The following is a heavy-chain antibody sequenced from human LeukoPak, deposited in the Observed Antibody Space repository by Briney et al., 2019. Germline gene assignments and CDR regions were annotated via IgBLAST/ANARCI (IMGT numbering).Heavy chain of an antibody. CDR3: AKDTGPVEYSSSSVDYYYYGMDV. CDR2: ISWNSGSI. J-gene: IGHJ6*02. D-gene: IGHD6-6*01. Sequence: GRSLRLSCAASGFTFDDYAMHWVRQAPGKSLEWVSGISWNSGSIGYADSVKGRFTISRDNAKNSLYLQMNSLRAEDTALYYCAKDTGPVEYSSSSVDYYYYGMDVWGQGTTVTVSS. CDR1: GFTFDDYA. V-gene: IGHV3-9*01.